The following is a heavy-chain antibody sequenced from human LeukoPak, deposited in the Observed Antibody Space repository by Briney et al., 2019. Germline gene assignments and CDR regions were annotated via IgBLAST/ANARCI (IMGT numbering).Heavy chain of an antibody. Sequence: GGSLRLSCAASGFTFSDYSMNWVRQAPGKGLEWVAVISYDGSNKYYADSVKGRFTISRDNSKNTLYLQMNSLRAEDTAIYYCAKDAGYGGKSYFDCWGQGILVTVSS. CDR2: ISYDGSNK. V-gene: IGHV3-30*18. D-gene: IGHD4-23*01. CDR1: GFTFSDYS. CDR3: AKDAGYGGKSYFDC. J-gene: IGHJ4*02.